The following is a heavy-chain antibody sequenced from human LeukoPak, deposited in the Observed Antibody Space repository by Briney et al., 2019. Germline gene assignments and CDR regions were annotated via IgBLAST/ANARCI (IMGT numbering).Heavy chain of an antibody. J-gene: IGHJ6*02. CDR3: AREAGYCSSTSCYPPYYYYYGMDV. D-gene: IGHD2-2*01. CDR1: GGSISSSSYY. Sequence: SETLSLTCTVSGGSISSSSYYWGWIRQPPGKGLEWIGSIYYSGSTYYNPSLRSRVTISVDTSKNQFSLKLSSVTAADTAVYYCAREAGYCSSTSCYPPYYYYYGMDVWGQGTTVTVSS. V-gene: IGHV4-39*02. CDR2: IYYSGST.